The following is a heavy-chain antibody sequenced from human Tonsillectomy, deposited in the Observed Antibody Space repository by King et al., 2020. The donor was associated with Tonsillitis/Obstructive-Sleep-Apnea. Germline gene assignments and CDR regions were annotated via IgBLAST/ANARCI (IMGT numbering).Heavy chain of an antibody. CDR1: GFTFSDYY. CDR2: ISSSSSYT. Sequence: VQLVESGGGLVKPGGSLILSCAASGFTFSDYYLSWICQAPGKGLEWVSYISSSSSYTNYADSVKGRFTISRDNAKNSLYLQMNSLRAEDTAVYYCARLVGATADYWGQGTLVTVSS. V-gene: IGHV3-11*06. D-gene: IGHD1-26*01. J-gene: IGHJ4*02. CDR3: ARLVGATADY.